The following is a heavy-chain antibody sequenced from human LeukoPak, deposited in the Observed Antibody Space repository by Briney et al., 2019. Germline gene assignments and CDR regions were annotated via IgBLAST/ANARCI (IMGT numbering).Heavy chain of an antibody. CDR2: IDTSGNT. J-gene: IGHJ4*02. Sequence: KTSQTLSLTCTVSGGSISSGNYRWSWIRQPAGEGLEWIGRIDTSGNTNYNPSLKSRVTISVDTSKIQFSLRLSSVTVADTAIYYCAREFDSWGLGTLVTVSS. CDR3: AREFDS. CDR1: GGSISSGNYR. V-gene: IGHV4-61*02.